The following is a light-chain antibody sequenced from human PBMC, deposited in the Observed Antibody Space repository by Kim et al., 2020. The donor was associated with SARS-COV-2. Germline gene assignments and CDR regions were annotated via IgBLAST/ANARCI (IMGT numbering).Light chain of an antibody. CDR2: GKN. CDR1: SLRSYY. CDR3: NSRDSSGNHHYV. J-gene: IGLJ1*01. V-gene: IGLV3-19*01. Sequence: LGQTVRITCQGDSLRSYYASWYQQKPGQAPVLVIYGKNNRPPGIPDRFSGSSSGNTASLTITGAQAEDEADYYCNSRDSSGNHHYVFGTGTQVTVL.